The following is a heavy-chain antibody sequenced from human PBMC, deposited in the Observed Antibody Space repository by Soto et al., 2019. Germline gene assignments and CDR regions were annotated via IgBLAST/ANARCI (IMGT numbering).Heavy chain of an antibody. V-gene: IGHV1-8*01. Sequence: GASVKVSCKASGYTFTSYDINWVRQATGQGLEWMGWMNPNSGNAGYAQKFQGRVTMTRNTSMSTAYMELSSLRSEDTAVYYCARDPSAYCGGDCYHSGLWFDPWGQGTLVTVSS. J-gene: IGHJ5*02. CDR3: ARDPSAYCGGDCYHSGLWFDP. D-gene: IGHD2-21*02. CDR2: MNPNSGNA. CDR1: GYTFTSYD.